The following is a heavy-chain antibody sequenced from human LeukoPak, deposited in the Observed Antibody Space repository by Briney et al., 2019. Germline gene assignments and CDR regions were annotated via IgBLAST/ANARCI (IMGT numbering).Heavy chain of an antibody. J-gene: IGHJ3*02. CDR3: TPSFAWNVGAFDI. CDR1: GFTFSNAW. V-gene: IGHV3-15*01. CDR2: IKSKTDGGTT. Sequence: PGGSLRLSCAASGFTFSNAWMSWVRQAPGKGLEWVGRIKSKTDGGTTDYAAPVKGRFTISRDDSKNTLYLQMNSLKTEDTAVYYCTPSFAWNVGAFDIWGQGTMVTVSS. D-gene: IGHD1-1*01.